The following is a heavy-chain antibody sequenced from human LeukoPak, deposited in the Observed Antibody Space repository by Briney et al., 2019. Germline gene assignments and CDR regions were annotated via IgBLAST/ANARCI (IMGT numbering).Heavy chain of an antibody. CDR1: GGSISSSSYY. Sequence: PSETLSLTCTVSGGSISSSSYYWGWIRQPPGKGLEWIGSIYYSGGTYYNPSLKSRVTISVDTSKNQFSLKLSSVTAADTAVYYCARQGYSYGTSYNWFDPWGQGTLVTVSS. D-gene: IGHD5-18*01. CDR2: IYYSGGT. V-gene: IGHV4-39*01. J-gene: IGHJ5*02. CDR3: ARQGYSYGTSYNWFDP.